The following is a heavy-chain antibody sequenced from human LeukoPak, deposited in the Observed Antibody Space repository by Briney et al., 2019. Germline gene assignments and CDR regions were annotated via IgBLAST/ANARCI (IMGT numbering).Heavy chain of an antibody. CDR3: ARQGVRAPRAFDI. V-gene: IGHV5-51*01. D-gene: IGHD3-10*01. J-gene: IGHJ3*02. Sequence: GESLKISCKTSGYSFPSYWIGWVRQLPGKGLEWMGVIYPADSDIRYSPSFQGQVTISADKSISTAYLQWSSLKASDTAMYYCARQGVRAPRAFDIWGQGTMVTVSS. CDR2: IYPADSDI. CDR1: GYSFPSYW.